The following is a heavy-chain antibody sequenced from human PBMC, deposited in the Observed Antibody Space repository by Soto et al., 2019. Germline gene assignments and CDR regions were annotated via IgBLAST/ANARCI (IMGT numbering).Heavy chain of an antibody. V-gene: IGHV1-69*13. J-gene: IGHJ4*02. CDR1: GGTFSSYA. D-gene: IGHD2-21*02. CDR3: ASVGGAYCGGDCYPTGNDFDY. CDR2: IIPIFGTA. Sequence: ASVKVSCKASGGTFSSYAISWVRQAPGQGLEWMGGIIPIFGTANYAQKFQGRVTITADESTSTAYMELSSLRSEDTAVYYCASVGGAYCGGDCYPTGNDFDYWGQGTLVTVSS.